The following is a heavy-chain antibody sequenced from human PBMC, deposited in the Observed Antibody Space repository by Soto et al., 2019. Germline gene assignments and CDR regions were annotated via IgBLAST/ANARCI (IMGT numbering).Heavy chain of an antibody. CDR1: GGTFSSYA. CDR3: ARDRYYYDSSGHMYDAFDI. CDR2: IIPIFGTA. J-gene: IGHJ3*02. Sequence: QVQLVQSGAEVKKPGSSVKVSCKASGGTFSSYAISWVRQAPGQGLEWMGGIIPIFGTANYAQKFQGRVTITADESTSTAYMVLSSLRSEDTAVYYCARDRYYYDSSGHMYDAFDIWGQGTMVTVSS. V-gene: IGHV1-69*12. D-gene: IGHD3-22*01.